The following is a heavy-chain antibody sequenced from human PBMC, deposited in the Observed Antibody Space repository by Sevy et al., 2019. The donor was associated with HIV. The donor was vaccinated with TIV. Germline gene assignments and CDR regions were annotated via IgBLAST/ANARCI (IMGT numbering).Heavy chain of an antibody. CDR2: IYTSGST. CDR3: AREGGYFDDGFDI. V-gene: IGHV4-4*07. Sequence: SETLSLTCTVSGGSISSYYCTWIRQPAGKGLEWIGRIYTSGSTNYNPSLKSRVTMSVDTSKKQFSLNLSSVTAADTAVNYCAREGGYFDDGFDIWGQGTMVTVSS. CDR1: GGSISSYY. D-gene: IGHD3-10*01. J-gene: IGHJ3*02.